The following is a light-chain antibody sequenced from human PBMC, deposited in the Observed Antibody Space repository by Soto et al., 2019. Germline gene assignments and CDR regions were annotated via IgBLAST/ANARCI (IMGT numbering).Light chain of an antibody. J-gene: IGKJ4*01. CDR1: QGIISA. Sequence: AIQLTQSPSSLSASVGDRVTLTCRASQGIISALAWYQQKPGKAPKLLIYDASSLGSGVPSRFSGSGSGTDFTLTINSLQPEDFATYYCQQFNNFPLTFGGGTKVDIK. V-gene: IGKV1D-13*01. CDR2: DAS. CDR3: QQFNNFPLT.